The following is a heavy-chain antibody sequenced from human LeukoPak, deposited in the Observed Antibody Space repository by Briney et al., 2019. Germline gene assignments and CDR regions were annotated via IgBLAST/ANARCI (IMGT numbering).Heavy chain of an antibody. CDR2: ISGSGDST. D-gene: IGHD3-16*01. J-gene: IGHJ4*02. CDR1: GLTFNNYA. V-gene: IGHV3-23*01. Sequence: GGSLRLSCAASGLTFNNYAMHWVRQAPGKGLEWVSTISGSGDSTYYADSVKGRFTISRDNSKNTLYLQLNSLRVEDTAVYYCAKDSRFGAGGVFDFWGQGTLVTVSS. CDR3: AKDSRFGAGGVFDF.